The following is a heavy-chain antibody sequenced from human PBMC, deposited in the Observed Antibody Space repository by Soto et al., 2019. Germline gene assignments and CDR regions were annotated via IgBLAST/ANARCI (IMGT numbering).Heavy chain of an antibody. CDR3: AREPPETPPDY. V-gene: IGHV1-18*01. CDR1: GYTFSDYG. Sequence: ASVKVSCKTSGYTFSDYGISWVRQAPGQGLERMGWISAKNGNTNFAQKFRGRVTMITDTSTNTVYMELRNLRLDDTAVYYCAREPPETPPDYWGQGTLVNV. CDR2: ISAKNGNT. J-gene: IGHJ4*02.